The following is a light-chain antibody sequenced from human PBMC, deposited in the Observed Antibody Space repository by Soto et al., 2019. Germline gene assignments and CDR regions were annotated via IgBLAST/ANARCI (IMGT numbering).Light chain of an antibody. V-gene: IGLV2-23*01. CDR2: EGS. CDR1: SSDVGSYDL. J-gene: IGLJ1*01. CDR3: CSYAGTRTYV. Sequence: QSALTQPASVSGSRGQSITISCTGTSSDVGSYDLVSWYQDLPGKAPKLIIYEGSKRPSGVSNRFSASKSGSTASLTISGLQAEDEADYFCCSYAGTRTYVFGSGTKVTVL.